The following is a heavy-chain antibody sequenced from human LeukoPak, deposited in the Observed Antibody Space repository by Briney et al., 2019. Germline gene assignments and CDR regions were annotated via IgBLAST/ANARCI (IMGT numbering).Heavy chain of an antibody. D-gene: IGHD5-18*01. CDR3: ARGGSYRYGSSDY. J-gene: IGHJ4*02. CDR2: IPPGDSGT. V-gene: IGHV5-51*01. CDR1: GSSFTNYW. Sequence: GASLKISCKGSGSSFTNYWIGWGRQLAGEGVEGMGIIPPGDSGTRSRPSFPGHVTMSVDNSITPAFLQWSSLRASDSAIYYCARGGSYRYGSSDYWGQGTLVTVSS.